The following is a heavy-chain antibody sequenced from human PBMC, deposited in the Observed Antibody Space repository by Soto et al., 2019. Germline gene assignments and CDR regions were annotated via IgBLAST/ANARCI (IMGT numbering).Heavy chain of an antibody. J-gene: IGHJ4*02. CDR1: GGSISSGGYY. V-gene: IGHV4-31*03. CDR2: IYYSGST. Sequence: QVQLQESGPGLVKPSQTLSLTCTVSGGSISSGGYYWSWIRQHPGKGLEWIGYIYYSGSTYYNPSIKSRVTISVDTSKNQFSLKLSSVTAADXXXXXXXXXXXXXXYXGQGTLVTVSS. CDR3: XXXXXXXXY.